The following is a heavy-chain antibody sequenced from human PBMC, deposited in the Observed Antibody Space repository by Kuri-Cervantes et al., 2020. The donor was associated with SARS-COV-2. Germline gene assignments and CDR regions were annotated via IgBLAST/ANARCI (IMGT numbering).Heavy chain of an antibody. CDR3: ARDGVPAGVGVVYYYYMDV. CDR2: ISSSSSYI. D-gene: IGHD2-2*01. Sequence: GGSLRLSCAASGFTFSSYSMNWVRQAPGKGLEWVSSISSSSSYIYYADSVKGRFTISRDNAKNSLYLQMNSLRAEDTAVYYCARDGVPAGVGVVYYYYMDVWGKGTTVTVSS. CDR1: GFTFSSYS. V-gene: IGHV3-21*01. J-gene: IGHJ6*03.